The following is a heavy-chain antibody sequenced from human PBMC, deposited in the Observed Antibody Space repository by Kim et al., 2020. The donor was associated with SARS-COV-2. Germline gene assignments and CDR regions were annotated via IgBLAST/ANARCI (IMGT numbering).Heavy chain of an antibody. D-gene: IGHD1-26*01. Sequence: YTPSRNSRVNTAEDPSKNQFSLKMSAVTAADSAVYYCARVTSGSYDAFDIWGQGTMVTVSS. J-gene: IGHJ3*02. V-gene: IGHV4-59*01. CDR3: ARVTSGSYDAFDI.